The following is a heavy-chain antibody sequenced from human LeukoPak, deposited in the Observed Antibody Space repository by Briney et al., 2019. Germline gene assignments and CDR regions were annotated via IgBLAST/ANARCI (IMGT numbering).Heavy chain of an antibody. CDR3: ARGCSSTSCYTFGSSSDAFDI. CDR1: GGSISSYY. D-gene: IGHD2-2*02. V-gene: IGHV4-4*07. Sequence: KPSETLSLTCTVSGGSISSYYWSWIRQPAGKGLEWIGRIYTSGSTNYNPSLKSRVTMSVDTSKNQFSLKLSSVTAADTAVYYCARGCSSTSCYTFGSSSDAFDIWGQGTMSPSLQ. J-gene: IGHJ3*02. CDR2: IYTSGST.